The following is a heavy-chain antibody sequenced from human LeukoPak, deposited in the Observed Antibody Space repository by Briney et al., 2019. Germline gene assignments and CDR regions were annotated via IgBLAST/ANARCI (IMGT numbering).Heavy chain of an antibody. J-gene: IGHJ4*02. D-gene: IGHD6-6*01. CDR1: GGTFSSYT. Sequence: GSSVKVSCKASGGTFSSYTISWVRQAPGQGLEWMGRIIPILGIANYAQKFQGRVTITADKSTSTAYMGLSSLRSEDTAVYYCARARGIAARPWWYWGQGTLVTVSS. CDR3: ARARGIAARPWWY. V-gene: IGHV1-69*02. CDR2: IIPILGIA.